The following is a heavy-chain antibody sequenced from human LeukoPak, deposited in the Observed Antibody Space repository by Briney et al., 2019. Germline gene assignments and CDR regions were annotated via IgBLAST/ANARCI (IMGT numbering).Heavy chain of an antibody. Sequence: GGSLRLSCAASGFTLSSYSMNWVRQAPGKGLEWVSYISSSSSTIYYADSVKGRFTISRDNAKNSLYLQMNSLRAEDTAAYYCARDLAWGYYDSPDWGQGTLVTASS. CDR1: GFTLSSYS. J-gene: IGHJ4*02. CDR3: ARDLAWGYYDSPD. D-gene: IGHD3-22*01. V-gene: IGHV3-48*04. CDR2: ISSSSSTI.